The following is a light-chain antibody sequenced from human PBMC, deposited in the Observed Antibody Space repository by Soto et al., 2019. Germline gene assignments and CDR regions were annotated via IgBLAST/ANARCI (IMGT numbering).Light chain of an antibody. V-gene: IGKV3-15*01. J-gene: IGKJ4*01. CDR2: GAS. CDR3: QQYGEWPLT. Sequence: ETVMTQSPATLSLSPGERATLSCGASQSVSSSLAWYQQQPGQVPRLLIYGASTRASAIPARFSGSGSGTEFTLTISRLQSEDFAVYYCQQYGEWPLTFGGGTKVEIK. CDR1: QSVSSS.